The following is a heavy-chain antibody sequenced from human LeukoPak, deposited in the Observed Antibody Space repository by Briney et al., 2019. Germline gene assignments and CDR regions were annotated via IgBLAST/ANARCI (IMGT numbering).Heavy chain of an antibody. V-gene: IGHV3-23*01. J-gene: IGHJ3*02. CDR3: AKAQYSGRYSAFNI. CDR2: ISDSGGYT. Sequence: GGSLRLSCAASGFTFSSYAMSWVRQVPGKGLEWVSIISDSGGYTDNADSVKGRFTISRDNSKNTMYLQMNSLRAEDTAVYYSAKAQYSGRYSAFNIWGQGTMVTVSS. D-gene: IGHD1-26*01. CDR1: GFTFSSYA.